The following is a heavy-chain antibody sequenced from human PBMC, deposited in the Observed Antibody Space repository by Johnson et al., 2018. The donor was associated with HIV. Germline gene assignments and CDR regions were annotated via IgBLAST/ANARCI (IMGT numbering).Heavy chain of an antibody. CDR1: GFTFDDYA. D-gene: IGHD1-26*01. Sequence: VQLVESGGGVIRPGGSLRLSCATSGFTFDDYAMHWVRQAPGKGLEWVSGISWNSGSIGYADSVKGRFTISRDNAKNSLYLQMNSLRAEDTAVYYCARDRGLWERNGAGAFDIWGQGTMVTVSS. CDR2: ISWNSGSI. V-gene: IGHV3-9*01. CDR3: ARDRGLWERNGAGAFDI. J-gene: IGHJ3*02.